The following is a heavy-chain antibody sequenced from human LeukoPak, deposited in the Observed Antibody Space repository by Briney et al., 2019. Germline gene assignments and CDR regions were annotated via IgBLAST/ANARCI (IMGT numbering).Heavy chain of an antibody. J-gene: IGHJ4*02. CDR1: GFTFSSYS. CDR3: ARDDLHYYDSSGCLDY. V-gene: IGHV3-48*01. Sequence: GGSLRLSCAASGFTFSSYSMNWVRQAPGKGLEWVSYISSSSSTIYYADSVKGRFTISRDNAKNSLYLQMNSLRAEDTAVYYCARDDLHYYDSSGCLDYWGQGTLVTVSS. D-gene: IGHD3-22*01. CDR2: ISSSSSTI.